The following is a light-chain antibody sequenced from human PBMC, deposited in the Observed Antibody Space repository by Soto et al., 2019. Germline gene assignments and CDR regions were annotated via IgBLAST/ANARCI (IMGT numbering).Light chain of an antibody. CDR2: WAS. CDR1: QSVLFSSKNKNY. Sequence: DIVMTQSPDSLAVSLGERATINCKSSQSVLFSSKNKNYLAWYQQKPGQPPKLLIYWASTRESGVPGRFSGSGSGTDFTLTISSLQAEDVAVYYCQQYYTTPLTFGGGTKVEIK. V-gene: IGKV4-1*01. J-gene: IGKJ4*01. CDR3: QQYYTTPLT.